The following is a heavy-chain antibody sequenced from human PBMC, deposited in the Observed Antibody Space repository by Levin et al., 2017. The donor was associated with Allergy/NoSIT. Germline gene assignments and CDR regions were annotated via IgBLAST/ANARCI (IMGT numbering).Heavy chain of an antibody. Sequence: GGSLRLSCAASGFTFSSYSMNWVRQAPGKGLEWVSYISSSSSTIYYADSVKGRFTISRDNAKNSLYLQMNSLRDEDTAVYYCARAAYCGGDCYAALYNWFDPWGQGTLVTVSS. CDR2: ISSSSSTI. CDR1: GFTFSSYS. J-gene: IGHJ5*02. V-gene: IGHV3-48*02. D-gene: IGHD2-21*01. CDR3: ARAAYCGGDCYAALYNWFDP.